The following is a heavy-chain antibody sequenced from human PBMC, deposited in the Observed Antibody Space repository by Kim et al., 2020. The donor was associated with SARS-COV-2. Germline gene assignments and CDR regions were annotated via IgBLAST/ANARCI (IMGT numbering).Heavy chain of an antibody. Sequence: TTDYAAPVKGRFTISRDESKNTLYLQMNSLKTEDTAVYYCTTDPPATIVYWGQGTLVTVSS. CDR3: TTDPPATIVY. D-gene: IGHD5-12*01. J-gene: IGHJ4*02. CDR2: TT. V-gene: IGHV3-15*01.